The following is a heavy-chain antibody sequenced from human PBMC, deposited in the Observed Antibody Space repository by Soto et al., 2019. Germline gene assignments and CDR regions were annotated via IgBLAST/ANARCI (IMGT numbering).Heavy chain of an antibody. D-gene: IGHD1-26*01. CDR1: GYSVNTAGVA. CDR2: IYWDNDE. J-gene: IGHJ3*02. CDR3: AHRQSLVGVFDI. Sequence: SGPTLVNPTQTLTLTCTLSGYSVNTAGVAVALIRQPPGKALEWLALIYWDNDERYSPSLKTRPTITKDTSKNQVVLTMTNVDPVDTATYFCAHRQSLVGVFDIWGQGTMVTVSS. V-gene: IGHV2-5*02.